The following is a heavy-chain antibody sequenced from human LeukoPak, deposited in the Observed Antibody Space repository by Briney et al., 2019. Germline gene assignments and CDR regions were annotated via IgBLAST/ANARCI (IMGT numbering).Heavy chain of an antibody. D-gene: IGHD6-19*01. Sequence: ASVKVSCKVSGYTLNGLYMHWVRQAPGQGLEWMGWINPNSGGTNHAQKFQGRVTMTRDTSISTAYMELSRLRSDDTAVYYCARDKGWYSSGWYDYWGQGTLVTVSS. CDR1: GYTLNGLY. CDR2: INPNSGGT. J-gene: IGHJ4*02. CDR3: ARDKGWYSSGWYDY. V-gene: IGHV1-2*02.